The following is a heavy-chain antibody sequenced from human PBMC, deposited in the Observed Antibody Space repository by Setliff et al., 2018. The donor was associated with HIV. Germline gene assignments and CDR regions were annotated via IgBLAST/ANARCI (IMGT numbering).Heavy chain of an antibody. Sequence: PSETLSLTCAVSGGSISSSNWWSWVRQPPGKGLEWIGEIYHSGSTNYNPSLKSRVTISVDKSKNQFSLKLSSVTAADTAVYYCARDRYYYDSSGKDAFDIWGQGTMVTVSS. CDR3: ARDRYYYDSSGKDAFDI. J-gene: IGHJ3*02. D-gene: IGHD3-22*01. CDR1: GGSISSSNW. V-gene: IGHV4-4*02. CDR2: IYHSGST.